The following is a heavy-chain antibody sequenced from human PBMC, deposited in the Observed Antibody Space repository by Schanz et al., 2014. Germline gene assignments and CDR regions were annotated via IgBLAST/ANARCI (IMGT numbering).Heavy chain of an antibody. V-gene: IGHV1-46*01. CDR1: GYTLSAYS. CDR2: INPSGGST. J-gene: IGHJ3*02. CDR3: ARGGGPEDGFDI. Sequence: QVQLVQSGTQVKKPGASVKVSCKASGYTLSAYSLHWVRQAPGQGLEWMGIINPSGGSTRYGQKYQGRITGTTDTATSTVYLELSSLRSDDTAVYYCARGGGPEDGFDIWGQGTILSVSS. D-gene: IGHD5-12*01.